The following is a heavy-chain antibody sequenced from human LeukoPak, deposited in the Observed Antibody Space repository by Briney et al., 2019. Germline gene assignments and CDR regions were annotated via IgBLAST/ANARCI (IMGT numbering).Heavy chain of an antibody. V-gene: IGHV4-39*01. J-gene: IGHJ4*02. CDR1: GGSISTSNYY. CDR3: ARYMSSTAQDY. D-gene: IGHD5-18*01. Sequence: SETLSLTCTVSGGSISTSNYYWGWIRQAPGKGLEWIGSIYNGGGTHYNPSLKSRVTISIDTSKNQFSLNLSSVTAADTAVYCCARYMSSTAQDYWGQGTLVTVSS. CDR2: IYNGGGT.